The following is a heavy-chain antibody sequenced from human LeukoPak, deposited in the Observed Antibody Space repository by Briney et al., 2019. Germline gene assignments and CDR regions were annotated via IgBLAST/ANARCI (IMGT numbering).Heavy chain of an antibody. CDR3: ARHGSGWSFDY. CDR1: GGSISSHY. Sequence: PSETLSLTCAVSGGSISSHYWSWIRQPPGKGLEWIGFISYSGSTNYNPSLKSRVSISVDTSKNQFSLNLYSLTAADTAVYYCARHGSGWSFDYWGQGTLITVSS. J-gene: IGHJ4*02. D-gene: IGHD6-19*01. V-gene: IGHV4-59*08. CDR2: ISYSGST.